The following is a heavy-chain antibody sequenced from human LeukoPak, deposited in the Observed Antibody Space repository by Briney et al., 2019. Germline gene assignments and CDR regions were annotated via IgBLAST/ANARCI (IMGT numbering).Heavy chain of an antibody. V-gene: IGHV3-48*01. CDR1: GFTFSSYA. D-gene: IGHD3-22*01. Sequence: GGSLRLSCAASGFTFSSYAMSWVRQAPGKGLEWGSYISGSSSTIYYADSVKGRFTISRDNGKNTLYLQMNSLRAEDTAVYYCARGSTYYDSSGQVPFDYWGQGTLVTVSS. CDR3: ARGSTYYDSSGQVPFDY. J-gene: IGHJ4*02. CDR2: ISGSSSTI.